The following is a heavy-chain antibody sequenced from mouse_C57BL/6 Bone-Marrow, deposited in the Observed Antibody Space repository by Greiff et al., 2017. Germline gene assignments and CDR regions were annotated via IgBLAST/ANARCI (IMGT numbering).Heavy chain of an antibody. CDR1: GYTFTSYD. V-gene: IGHV1-85*01. CDR3: ARLEFDGSSGDWYFDV. D-gene: IGHD1-1*01. J-gene: IGHJ1*03. Sequence: QVHVKQSGPALVKPGASVKLSCKASGYTFTSYDINWVKQRPGQGLEWIGWIYPRDGSTKYNEKFKGKATLTVDTSSSTAYMELHSLTSEESAVYFCARLEFDGSSGDWYFDVWGTGTTVTVSS. CDR2: IYPRDGST.